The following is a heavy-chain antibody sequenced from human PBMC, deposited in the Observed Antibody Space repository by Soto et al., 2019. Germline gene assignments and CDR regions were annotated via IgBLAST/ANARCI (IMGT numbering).Heavy chain of an antibody. J-gene: IGHJ5*02. D-gene: IGHD6-13*01. CDR1: GGSISNYY. CDR3: ARGVPAAGTDWFDP. V-gene: IGHV4-4*07. Sequence: SETLSLTCTVSGGSISNYYGSWMRQSAEKRLEWIGRVSSTGSSYYNPSLKSRVTISVDTSKNQVSLNLTSVTAADTAVYYCARGVPAAGTDWFDPWGQGTLVTVSS. CDR2: VSSTGSS.